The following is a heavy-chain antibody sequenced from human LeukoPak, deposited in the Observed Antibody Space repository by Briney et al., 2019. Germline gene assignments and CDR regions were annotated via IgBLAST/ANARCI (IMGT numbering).Heavy chain of an antibody. CDR1: GDSINSYY. CDR3: ARDLNHGFNYYYYGLEV. CDR2: IYFSGNT. V-gene: IGHV4-59*01. Sequence: SETLSLTCTVSGDSINSYYWSWVRQPPGKGLEWIGYIYFSGNTKYNPSLKNRVTISVDRSKSQFYLTLRSVTAADTAVYYCARDLNHGFNYYYYGLEVWGQGTTVTVSS. J-gene: IGHJ6*02. D-gene: IGHD3-9*01.